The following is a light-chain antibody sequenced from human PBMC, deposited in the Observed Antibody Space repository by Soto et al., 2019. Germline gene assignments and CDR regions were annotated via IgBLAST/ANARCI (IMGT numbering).Light chain of an antibody. CDR1: QSFRGL. Sequence: ELVLTQSPVTLSLSPGERATLSCRASQSFRGLLAWYQQKPGEAPRLLIYDAYNRATGIPPRFSGSGSGTDCTLTISSLEPEDSAVYYCQQRHMWPITFGQGTRLEIK. J-gene: IGKJ5*01. V-gene: IGKV3-11*01. CDR2: DAY. CDR3: QQRHMWPIT.